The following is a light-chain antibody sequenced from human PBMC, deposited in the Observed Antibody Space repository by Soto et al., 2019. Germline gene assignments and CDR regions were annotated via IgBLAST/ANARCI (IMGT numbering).Light chain of an antibody. J-gene: IGKJ1*01. V-gene: IGKV3D-15*01. CDR2: GAS. CDR1: QTISDN. CDR3: QQYNNWPPWT. Sequence: ERLMTQSPATLSVSPGDRATLSCRASQTISDNLAWYQQKPGQAPRLLIYGASTRATGIPVRFIGSGSGTEFALTISSLQSQDFAVYYCQQYNNWPPWTFGLGTKVEI.